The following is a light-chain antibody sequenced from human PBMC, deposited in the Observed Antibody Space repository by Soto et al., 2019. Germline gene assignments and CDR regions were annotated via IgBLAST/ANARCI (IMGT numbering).Light chain of an antibody. V-gene: IGKV3-20*01. CDR3: QQYGRSPGLFT. CDR1: QSVTSNY. Sequence: EIVLTQSPGTLSLSPGERATLSCRSSQSVTSNYLAWYQQKPGQAPRLLIYGASSRVTGIPDRFSGSGSGTDFTLTISRREPEDFAVYYCQQYGRSPGLFTFGPGTKVHIK. CDR2: GAS. J-gene: IGKJ3*01.